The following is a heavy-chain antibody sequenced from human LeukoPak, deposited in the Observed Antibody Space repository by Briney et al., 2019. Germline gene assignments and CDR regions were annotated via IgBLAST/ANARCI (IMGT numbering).Heavy chain of an antibody. Sequence: GRSLRLSCAASGFTVSSNYMSWVRQAPGKGLEWVSVIYRGGSTNYADSVKGRFTVSRDESKNTLYLQMNSLRAEDTAVYYCARGGARQQLVENYFDYWGQGTLVTVSS. V-gene: IGHV3-53*01. CDR3: ARGGARQQLVENYFDY. D-gene: IGHD6-13*01. J-gene: IGHJ4*02. CDR2: IYRGGST. CDR1: GFTVSSNY.